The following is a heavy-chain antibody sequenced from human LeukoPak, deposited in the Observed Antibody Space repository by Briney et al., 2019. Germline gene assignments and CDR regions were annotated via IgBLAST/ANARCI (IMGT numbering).Heavy chain of an antibody. J-gene: IGHJ4*02. D-gene: IGHD2-2*01. Sequence: GGSLRLSCAASGFTVSSNYMSWVRQAPGKGLEWVANIKQDGSEKYYMDSVKGRFTISRDNSKNTLYLQMNSLRAEDTAVYYCATVFSSSNEFFDYWGQGALVTVSS. CDR3: ATVFSSSNEFFDY. CDR1: GFTVSSNY. V-gene: IGHV3-7*03. CDR2: IKQDGSEK.